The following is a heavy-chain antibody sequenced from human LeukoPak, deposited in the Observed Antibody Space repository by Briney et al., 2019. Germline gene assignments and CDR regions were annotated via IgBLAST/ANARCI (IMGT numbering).Heavy chain of an antibody. Sequence: PSETLSLTCTVSGGSISSYYWSWIRQPPWKGLEWIGYIYYSGSTNYNPSLKSRVTISVDTSKNQFSLKLSSVTAADTAVYYCASLDLPRYSSSWYPGYFQHWGQGTLVTVSS. D-gene: IGHD6-13*01. CDR3: ASLDLPRYSSSWYPGYFQH. J-gene: IGHJ1*01. V-gene: IGHV4-59*08. CDR2: IYYSGST. CDR1: GGSISSYY.